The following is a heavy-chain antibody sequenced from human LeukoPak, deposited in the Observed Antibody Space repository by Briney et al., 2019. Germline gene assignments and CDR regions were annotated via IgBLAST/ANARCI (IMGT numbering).Heavy chain of an antibody. CDR2: MRVDGTDI. CDR3: ARTVWGAAAGALMDV. V-gene: IGHV3-7*01. CDR1: GFTFTNDF. Sequence: GGSLRLSCAASGFTFTNDFMTWVRQAPGKGLEWVANMRVDGTDIHYADSVKGRFTISRDNAKNSLYLQMNSLRAEDTAVYYCARTVWGAAAGALMDVWGKGTTVTVSS. J-gene: IGHJ6*04. D-gene: IGHD6-13*01.